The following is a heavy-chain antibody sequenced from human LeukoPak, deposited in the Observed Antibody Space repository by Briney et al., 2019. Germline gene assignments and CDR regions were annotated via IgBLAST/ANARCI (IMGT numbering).Heavy chain of an antibody. CDR3: ARGRGSWPCYWYFDL. V-gene: IGHV4-34*01. CDR1: GGSFSGYY. D-gene: IGHD6-13*01. Sequence: SETLSLTCAVYGGSFSGYYWSWIRQPPGKGLEWIGEINHSGSTNYNPSLKSRVTISVDTSKNQFSLKLSSVTAADTAVYYCARGRGSWPCYWYFDLWGRGTLVTVSS. CDR2: INHSGST. J-gene: IGHJ2*01.